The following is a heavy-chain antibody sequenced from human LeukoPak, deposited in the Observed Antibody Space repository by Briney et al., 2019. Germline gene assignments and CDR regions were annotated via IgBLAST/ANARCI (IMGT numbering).Heavy chain of an antibody. CDR2: IYYSGST. J-gene: IGHJ4*02. CDR3: ARYCSSTSCYAEVDY. CDR1: GGSISSSSYY. Sequence: SETLSLTCTVSGGSISSSSYYWGWIRQPPGKGLEWIGSIYYSGSTYYNPSLKSRVTISVDTSKNQFPLKLSSVTAADTAVYYCARYCSSTSCYAEVDYWGQGTLVTVSS. D-gene: IGHD2-2*01. V-gene: IGHV4-39*01.